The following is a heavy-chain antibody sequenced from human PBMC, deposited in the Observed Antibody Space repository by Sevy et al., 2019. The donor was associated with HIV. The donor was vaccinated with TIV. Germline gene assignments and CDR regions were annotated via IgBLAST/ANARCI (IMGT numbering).Heavy chain of an antibody. V-gene: IGHV3-23*01. CDR3: AKDLSPWTSGSFDY. Sequence: GGSLRLSCAASELTYTSYAMSWVRQAPGKGLEWVSGISGSATNAYYADSVRGRFTISRDNSKNTLYVQMNSLRAEDTAVYYCAKDLSPWTSGSFDYWGQGTLVTVSS. CDR2: ISGSATNA. D-gene: IGHD1-26*01. J-gene: IGHJ4*02. CDR1: ELTYTSYA.